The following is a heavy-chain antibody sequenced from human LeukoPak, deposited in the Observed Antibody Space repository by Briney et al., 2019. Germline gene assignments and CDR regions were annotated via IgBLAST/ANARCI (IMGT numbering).Heavy chain of an antibody. J-gene: IGHJ5*02. CDR2: MNPNSGNT. Sequence: GASVKVSCKASGYTFTSYDINWVRQATGQGLEWMGWMNPNSGNTGYAQKFQGRVTMTRNTSISTAYMELSSLRSEDTAVYYCATVPAMVRGGYNWFDPWGQGTLVTVSS. V-gene: IGHV1-8*01. D-gene: IGHD3-10*01. CDR1: GYTFTSYD. CDR3: ATVPAMVRGGYNWFDP.